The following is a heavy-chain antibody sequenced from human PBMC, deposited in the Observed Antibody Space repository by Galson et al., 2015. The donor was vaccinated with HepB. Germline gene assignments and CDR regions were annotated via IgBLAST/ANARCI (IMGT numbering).Heavy chain of an antibody. Sequence: SLRLSCAASGFTFSSYGMHWVRQAPGKGLEWMAVIWYDGSNKYYADSVKGRFTISRDNSKNTLYLQMNSLRAEDTAVYYCARGPHYYDSSGYYPVFDYWGQRTLVTVSS. CDR1: GFTFSSYG. CDR3: ARGPHYYDSSGYYPVFDY. V-gene: IGHV3-33*01. D-gene: IGHD3-22*01. CDR2: IWYDGSNK. J-gene: IGHJ4*02.